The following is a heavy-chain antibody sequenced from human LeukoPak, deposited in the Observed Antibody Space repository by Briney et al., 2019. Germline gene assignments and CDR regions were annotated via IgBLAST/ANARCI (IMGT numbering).Heavy chain of an antibody. Sequence: SGGSLRLSCAASGFTFSDYYMSWIRQAPGKGLEWVSYISSSGSTIYYADSVKGRFTISRDNAKNSLYLQMNSLRAEDTAVYYCARVYYDSSGYYGWGWFDPWGQGTLVTVSS. V-gene: IGHV3-11*01. CDR2: ISSSGSTI. CDR3: ARVYYDSSGYYGWGWFDP. D-gene: IGHD3-22*01. CDR1: GFTFSDYY. J-gene: IGHJ5*02.